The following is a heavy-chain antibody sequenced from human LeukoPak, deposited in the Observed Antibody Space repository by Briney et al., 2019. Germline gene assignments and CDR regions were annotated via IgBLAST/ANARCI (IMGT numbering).Heavy chain of an antibody. Sequence: PGGSLRLSXAASGFTFSSYAMSWVRQAPGKGLEWVSAISGSGGSTYYADSVKGRFTISRDNSKNTLYLQMNSLRAVDTAVYYCAGGESLRFLDYWGQGTLVTVSS. CDR3: AGGESLRFLDY. CDR1: GFTFSSYA. J-gene: IGHJ4*02. V-gene: IGHV3-23*01. D-gene: IGHD3-3*01. CDR2: ISGSGGST.